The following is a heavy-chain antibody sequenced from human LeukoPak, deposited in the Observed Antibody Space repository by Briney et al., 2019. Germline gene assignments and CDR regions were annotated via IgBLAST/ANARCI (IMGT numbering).Heavy chain of an antibody. CDR1: GFTVSSNY. Sequence: PGGSLRLSCAASGFTVSSNYMSWVRQAPGKGLEWVSVIYSGGSTYYADSVKGRFTISRDNSKNTLYLQMNSLRAEDTAVYYCALTFDWFPFFHWGQGTLVTVSS. D-gene: IGHD3-9*01. J-gene: IGHJ4*02. CDR2: IYSGGST. V-gene: IGHV3-53*01. CDR3: ALTFDWFPFFH.